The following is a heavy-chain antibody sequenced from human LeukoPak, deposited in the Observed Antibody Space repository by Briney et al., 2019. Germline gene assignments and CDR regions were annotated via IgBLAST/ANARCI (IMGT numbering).Heavy chain of an antibody. V-gene: IGHV3-72*01. CDR2: TANKANGYST. Sequence: PGGSLRLSCAASGFTLSDHYMDWVRQAPGKGLEWVGRTANKANGYSTQYAASVRGRFTISRDDSRDSLYLQMISLKTEDMAVYYCVRDVYGAFDFWGQGTLVTVSS. D-gene: IGHD3-16*01. CDR1: GFTLSDHY. J-gene: IGHJ4*02. CDR3: VRDVYGAFDF.